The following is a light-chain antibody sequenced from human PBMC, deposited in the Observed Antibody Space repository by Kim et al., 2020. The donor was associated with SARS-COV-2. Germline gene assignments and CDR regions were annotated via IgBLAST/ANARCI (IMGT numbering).Light chain of an antibody. CDR3: QQYDILPLT. CDR1: QDISKY. J-gene: IGKJ4*01. Sequence: ASVGDRVSITWQARQDISKYLNWYQQKPGKAPTLLIYDVSNLETGVPSRFSGSGSGAHFSLTISRLQPEDIATYYCQQYDILPLTFGGGTKVDIK. CDR2: DVS. V-gene: IGKV1-33*01.